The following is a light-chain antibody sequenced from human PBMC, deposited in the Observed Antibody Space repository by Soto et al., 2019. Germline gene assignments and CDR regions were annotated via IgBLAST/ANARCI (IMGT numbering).Light chain of an antibody. Sequence: IQMTQPPSSLSASVGDRVTITRLASQSIISCLDWYQKKPGKAPNLLIYAASSLQSGVPSRFSGSESGTDFTLTISSLQPEDCAIYFCQQANSFPLTFGQGTRLEI. J-gene: IGKJ5*01. V-gene: IGKV1-12*01. CDR3: QQANSFPLT. CDR2: AAS. CDR1: QSIISC.